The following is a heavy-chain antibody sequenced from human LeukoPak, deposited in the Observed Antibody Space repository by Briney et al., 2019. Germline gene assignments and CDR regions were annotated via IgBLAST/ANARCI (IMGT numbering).Heavy chain of an antibody. CDR2: IYTSGST. D-gene: IGHD3-22*01. Sequence: PSETLSLTCTVSGGSISSGSYFWSWIRQPAGKGLEWIGRIYTSGSTNYNPSLKSRVTISVDTSKNQFSLKLSSVTAADTAVYYCARDRYYDSSGYYTTWFDPWGQGTLVTVSS. V-gene: IGHV4-61*02. J-gene: IGHJ5*02. CDR3: ARDRYYDSSGYYTTWFDP. CDR1: GGSISSGSYF.